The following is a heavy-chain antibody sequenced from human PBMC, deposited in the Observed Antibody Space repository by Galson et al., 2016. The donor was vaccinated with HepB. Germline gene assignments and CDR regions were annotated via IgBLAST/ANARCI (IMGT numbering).Heavy chain of an antibody. CDR2: IIPLFGTT. CDR3: ARHRTPATTNDVFDL. CDR1: GGSFTSFV. D-gene: IGHD5-12*01. V-gene: IGHV1-69*13. Sequence: VKVSCKASGGSFTSFVVSWVRQAPGQGREWMGCIIPLFGTTNYAQKLQDRLTMTADESTGTAYLELRSLTFEDPAVYYCARHRTPATTNDVFDLWGQGTMVTVS. J-gene: IGHJ3*01.